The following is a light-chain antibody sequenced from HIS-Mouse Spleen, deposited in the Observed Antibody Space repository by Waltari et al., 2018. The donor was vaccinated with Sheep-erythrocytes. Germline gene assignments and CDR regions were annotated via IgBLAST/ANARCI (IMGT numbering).Light chain of an antibody. CDR1: SSDVGSYNL. CDR2: EDS. V-gene: IGLV2-23*01. CDR3: CSYAGSSTPWV. Sequence: QSALTQPASVSGSPGQSITISCTGTSSDVGSYNLVSWYQQHPGKAPKLMIYEDSKRPSGVSNRFSCSKSGNTASLTISGLQAEDEADYYCCSYAGSSTPWVFGGGTKLTVL. J-gene: IGLJ3*02.